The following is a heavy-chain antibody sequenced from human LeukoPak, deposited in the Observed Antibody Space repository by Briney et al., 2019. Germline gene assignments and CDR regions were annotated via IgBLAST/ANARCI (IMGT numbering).Heavy chain of an antibody. CDR3: ARSYYYGSGSYPSYYYYYYMDV. CDR2: IYYSGST. D-gene: IGHD3-10*01. CDR1: GGSISSYY. Sequence: PSETLSLTCTVSGGSISSYYWSRIRQPPGKGLEWIGYIYYSGSTNYNPSLKSRVTISVDTSKNQFSLKLSSVTAADTAVYYCARSYYYGSGSYPSYYYYYYMDVWGKGTTVTVSS. V-gene: IGHV4-59*01. J-gene: IGHJ6*03.